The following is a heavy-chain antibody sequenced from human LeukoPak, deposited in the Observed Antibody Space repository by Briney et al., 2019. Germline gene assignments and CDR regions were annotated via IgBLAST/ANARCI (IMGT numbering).Heavy chain of an antibody. CDR2: ISYDGSNE. CDR1: GFTFSSYV. CDR3: ARVRSWFDP. V-gene: IGHV3-30*04. D-gene: IGHD4-17*01. Sequence: GGSLRLSCAASGFTFSSYVMHWVRQAPGKGLEWVAIISYDGSNEYYADSVKGRFTISRDNSKNTLYLQMNSLRAADTAVYFCARVRSWFDPWGQGTLVTVSS. J-gene: IGHJ5*02.